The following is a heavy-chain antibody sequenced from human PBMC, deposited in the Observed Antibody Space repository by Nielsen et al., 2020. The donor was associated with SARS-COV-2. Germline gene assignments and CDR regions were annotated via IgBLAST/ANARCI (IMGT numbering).Heavy chain of an antibody. D-gene: IGHD7-27*01. CDR2: IKPDGSER. CDR3: ARDFNWGWVY. CDR1: GFSFSDSW. J-gene: IGHJ4*02. V-gene: IGHV3-7*01. Sequence: GGSLRLSCAASGFSFSDSWMSWVRQAPGKGLEWVANIKPDGSERYYVGSVRGRFTISRDNAKNSLYLQMYNLRTEDTAVYYCARDFNWGWVYWGQGTLVTVSS.